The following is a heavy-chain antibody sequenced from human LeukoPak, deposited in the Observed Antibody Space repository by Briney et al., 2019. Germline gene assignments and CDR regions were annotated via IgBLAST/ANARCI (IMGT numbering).Heavy chain of an antibody. J-gene: IGHJ5*02. Sequence: GGSLRLSCAASGFTFSSFSLNWVRQAPGKGLEWISYISSSGSNIDYADSVKGRFTISRDNGKNSLFLQMNSLRVEDTAVYYCARTAFDWSQVGGNWFDPWGQGTLVTVSS. CDR2: ISSSGSNI. CDR3: ARTAFDWSQVGGNWFDP. CDR1: GFTFSSFS. D-gene: IGHD3-9*01. V-gene: IGHV3-48*03.